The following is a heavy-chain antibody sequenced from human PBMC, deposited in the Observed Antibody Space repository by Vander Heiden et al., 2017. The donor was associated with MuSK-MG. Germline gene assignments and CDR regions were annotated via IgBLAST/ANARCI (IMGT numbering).Heavy chain of an antibody. CDR1: GFSFSSSA. V-gene: IGHV3-23*01. J-gene: IGHJ5*02. CDR3: AGVPDYGDYP. Sequence: EVQLLASGGGLVQPGGSLRTYCAASGFSFSSSAKTWVRPGLGKGLEGVSGISGSGGSTYYAESVKGRFTFSRDNSKNTLYLQMNSLRAEDTARYGGAGVPDYGDYPWGQGTLVTVSS. D-gene: IGHD4-17*01. CDR2: ISGSGGST.